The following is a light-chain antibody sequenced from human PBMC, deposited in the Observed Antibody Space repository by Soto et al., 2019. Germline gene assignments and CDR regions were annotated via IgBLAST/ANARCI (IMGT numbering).Light chain of an antibody. V-gene: IGLV1-51*01. Sequence: QSVLTQPPSVSAAPGQKVTISCSGSSSNIENYYVSWYQQLPGTAPKLLIYDNNKRPSGIPDRFSGSKSGTSATLDIAGLQTGGEADYYCGTYDSSLRDGVFGTGTKVTDL. CDR2: DNN. CDR3: GTYDSSLRDGV. CDR1: SSNIENYY. J-gene: IGLJ1*01.